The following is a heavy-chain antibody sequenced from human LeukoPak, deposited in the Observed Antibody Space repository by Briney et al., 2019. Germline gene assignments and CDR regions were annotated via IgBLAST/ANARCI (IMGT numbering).Heavy chain of an antibody. CDR1: GFTFSSYW. V-gene: IGHV3-74*01. D-gene: IGHD3-10*01. Sequence: AGGSLRLSCAASGFTFSSYWMHWVRQAPGKGLVWDSRINSDGSSTSYADSVKGRFTISRDNAKNTLYLQMNSLRAEDTAVYYCARDRHLWFGGNYYYGMDVWGQGTTVTVSS. J-gene: IGHJ6*02. CDR3: ARDRHLWFGGNYYYGMDV. CDR2: INSDGSST.